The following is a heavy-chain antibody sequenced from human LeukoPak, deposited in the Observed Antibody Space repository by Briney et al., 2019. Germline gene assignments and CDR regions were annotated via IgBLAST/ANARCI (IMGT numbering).Heavy chain of an antibody. Sequence: SETLSLTCTVSGGSISSHYWSWIRQPPGKGLEWIGYIYYSGSTNYNPSLKSRVTISVATSKNQFSLKLSSVTAADTAVYYCARGYYGPYYFDYWGQGTLVTVSS. CDR3: ARGYYGPYYFDY. CDR1: GGSISSHY. V-gene: IGHV4-59*11. D-gene: IGHD3-10*01. CDR2: IYYSGST. J-gene: IGHJ4*02.